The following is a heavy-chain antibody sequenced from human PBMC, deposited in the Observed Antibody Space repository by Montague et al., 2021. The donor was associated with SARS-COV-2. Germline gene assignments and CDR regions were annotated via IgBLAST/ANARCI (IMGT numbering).Heavy chain of an antibody. CDR3: GRLGYSTSTVDS. CDR1: GDSLSFYF. CDR2: IECSGST. V-gene: IGHV4-4*09. Sequence: SETLSLTCTVSGDSLSFYFWTWIRQPPGRGLEWIGYIECSGSTNYNPSLKSQLTMSLDMSSNQFSLELRSVTAADTAVYYCGRLGYSTSTVDSWGHGTPVSVSA. J-gene: IGHJ5*01. D-gene: IGHD6-6*01.